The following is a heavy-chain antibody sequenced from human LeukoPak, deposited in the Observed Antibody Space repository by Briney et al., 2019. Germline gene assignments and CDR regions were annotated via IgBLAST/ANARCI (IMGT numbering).Heavy chain of an antibody. CDR2: INPNSGGT. V-gene: IGHV1-2*02. D-gene: IGHD5-18*01. Sequence: ASVKVSCKASGYTFTGYYMHWVRQAPGQGLEWMGWINPNSGGTNYAQKFQGRVTMTRDTSISTAYMELSRLRSDDTAVYYCARDFTAMVRDTNYYYYMDVWGKGTTVTVSS. J-gene: IGHJ6*03. CDR1: GYTFTGYY. CDR3: ARDFTAMVRDTNYYYYMDV.